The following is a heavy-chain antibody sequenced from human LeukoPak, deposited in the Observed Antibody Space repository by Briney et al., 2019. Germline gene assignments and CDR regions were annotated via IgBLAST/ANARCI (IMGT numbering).Heavy chain of an antibody. CDR1: GYTLTGYY. V-gene: IGHV1-2*02. CDR2: INPNSGDT. D-gene: IGHD3-16*01. Sequence: ASVTVSCKASGYTLTGYYMHWVRQAPGQGLEWMGCINPNSGDTEYAQKFQGRVTMTRDTSMNTAYMELSRLRSDDTAIYYCARGGYVIVRDWFDPWGQGTLVTVSS. J-gene: IGHJ5*02. CDR3: ARGGYVIVRDWFDP.